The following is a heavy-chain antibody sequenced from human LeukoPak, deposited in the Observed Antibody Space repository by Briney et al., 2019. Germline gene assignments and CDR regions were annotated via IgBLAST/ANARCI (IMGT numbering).Heavy chain of an antibody. CDR1: GFTFSSYW. V-gene: IGHV3-23*01. Sequence: GGSLRLSCAASGFTFSSYWMSWVRQAPGKGLEWVSGISSGSGGTTYYADFVKGRFTIFRDSSENTLYLQMHSLRAEDSAVYYCAKAHSSSWFYAYFDYWGQGTLVTVSS. D-gene: IGHD6-13*01. J-gene: IGHJ4*02. CDR2: ISSGSGGTT. CDR3: AKAHSSSWFYAYFDY.